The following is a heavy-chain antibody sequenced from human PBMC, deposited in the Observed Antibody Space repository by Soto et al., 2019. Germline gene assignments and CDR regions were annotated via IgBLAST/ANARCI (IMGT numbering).Heavy chain of an antibody. CDR1: GGSISSYY. J-gene: IGHJ5*01. Sequence: PSETLSLTCTVSGGSISSYYWSWIRQPPGKGLEWIGYIYYSGSTNYNPSLKSRVTISVDTSKNQFSLKLSSVTAADTAVYYCARGRDSSGWHNWFDSWGQGTLVTVSS. V-gene: IGHV4-59*01. D-gene: IGHD6-19*01. CDR2: IYYSGST. CDR3: ARGRDSSGWHNWFDS.